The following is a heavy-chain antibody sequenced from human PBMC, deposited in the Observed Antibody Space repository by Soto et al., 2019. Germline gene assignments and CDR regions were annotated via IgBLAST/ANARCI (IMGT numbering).Heavy chain of an antibody. CDR1: GDTFSFYA. Sequence: SVKVSCKASGDTFSFYAISWVRQAPGQGLEWMGGIIPIFGTANYAQKFQGRVTITADESTSTAYMELSSLRSEDTAVYYCARGEVAAAGYYYYYGMDVWGQGTTVTVSS. CDR2: IIPIFGTA. V-gene: IGHV1-69*13. J-gene: IGHJ6*02. D-gene: IGHD6-13*01. CDR3: ARGEVAAAGYYYYYGMDV.